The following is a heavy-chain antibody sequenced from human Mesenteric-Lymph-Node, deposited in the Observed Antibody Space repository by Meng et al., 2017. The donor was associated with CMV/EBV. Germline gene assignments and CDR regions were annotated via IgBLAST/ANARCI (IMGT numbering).Heavy chain of an antibody. CDR3: ARPRGSGSYYKGYVDD. V-gene: IGHV4-39*01. CDR1: GGSISSSSYY. D-gene: IGHD3-10*01. CDR2: IYYSGST. Sequence: SETLSLTCTVSGGSISSSSYYWGWIRQPPGKGLEWIGSIYYSGSTYYNPSLKSRVTISVDTSKNQFSLKLSSVTAADTAVYYCARPRGSGSYYKGYVDDGGKGKRVKVSS. J-gene: IGHJ4*02.